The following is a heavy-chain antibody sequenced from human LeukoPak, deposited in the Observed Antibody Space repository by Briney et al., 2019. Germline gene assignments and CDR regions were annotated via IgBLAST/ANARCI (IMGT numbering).Heavy chain of an antibody. Sequence: GGSLRLSCAASGFTFSSYGMHWVRQAPGKGLEWVAVIWYDGSNKYYADSVKGRFTISRDNSKNTLYLQMNSLRAEDTAVYYCARDHFDYCSSTSCPPSYWGQGTLVTVSS. CDR1: GFTFSSYG. CDR3: ARDHFDYCSSTSCPPSY. D-gene: IGHD2-2*01. J-gene: IGHJ4*02. CDR2: IWYDGSNK. V-gene: IGHV3-33*01.